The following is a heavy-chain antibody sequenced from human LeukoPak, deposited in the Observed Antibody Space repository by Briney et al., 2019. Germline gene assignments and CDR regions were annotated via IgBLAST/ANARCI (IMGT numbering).Heavy chain of an antibody. D-gene: IGHD3-10*01. Sequence: SETLSLTCAVSGGSISSSNWWSWVRQPPGKGLEWIGEIYHSGSTNYNPSLKSRVTISVGKSKNQFSLKLSSVTAADTAVYYCARGKDGSGTYYFDYWGQGTLVTVSS. CDR3: ARGKDGSGTYYFDY. V-gene: IGHV4-4*02. J-gene: IGHJ4*02. CDR1: GGSISSSNW. CDR2: IYHSGST.